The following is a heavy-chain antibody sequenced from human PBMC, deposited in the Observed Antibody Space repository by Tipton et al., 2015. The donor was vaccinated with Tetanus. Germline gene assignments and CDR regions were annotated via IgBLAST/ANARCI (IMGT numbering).Heavy chain of an antibody. Sequence: QLVQSGAEVKKPGASVKVSCKASGYAFKSYDLNWVRQATGQGLEWLGYMNPNTGHAGYAQKFQGRVTMTSDIDITTAFMELKNRKCDDTPVYCCARAGRRLTVITQGRVEFWGLGFLVTVST. CDR1: GYAFKSYD. CDR2: MNPNTGHA. D-gene: IGHD2/OR15-2a*01. J-gene: IGHJ4*02. CDR3: ARAGRRLTVITQGRVEF. V-gene: IGHV1-8*01.